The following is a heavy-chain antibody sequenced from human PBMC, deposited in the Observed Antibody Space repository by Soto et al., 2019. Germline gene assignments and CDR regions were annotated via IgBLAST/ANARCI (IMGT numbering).Heavy chain of an antibody. CDR3: ARDLGSRDWDY. V-gene: IGHV4-31*03. CDR2: IYYSGST. Sequence: SETLSLTCTVSGGSISSGGYYWSWIRQHPGKGLEWIGYIYYSGSTYYNPSLKSRVTISVDTPKNQFSLKLSPVTAADTAVYYCARDLGSRDWDYWGQGTLVTVSS. J-gene: IGHJ4*02. CDR1: GGSISSGGYY. D-gene: IGHD2-15*01.